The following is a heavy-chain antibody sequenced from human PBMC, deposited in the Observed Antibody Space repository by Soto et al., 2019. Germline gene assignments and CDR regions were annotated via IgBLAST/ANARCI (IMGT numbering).Heavy chain of an antibody. V-gene: IGHV4-30-4*01. J-gene: IGHJ6*02. CDR1: GGSISSGDYY. CDR3: AREYSSSNYGMDV. CDR2: IYYSGST. Sequence: SETLSLTCTVSGGSISSGDYYCSWIRQPPGKGLEWIGYIYYSGSTYYNPSLKSRVTISVDTSKNQFSLKLSSVTAADTAVYYCAREYSSSNYGMDVWGQGTTVTVSS. D-gene: IGHD6-6*01.